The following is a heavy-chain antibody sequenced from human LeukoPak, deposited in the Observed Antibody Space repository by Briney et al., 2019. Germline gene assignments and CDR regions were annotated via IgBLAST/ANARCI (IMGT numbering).Heavy chain of an antibody. CDR2: INHSGST. Sequence: SETLSLTCAVYGGSFSDYYWSWIRQPPGKGLEWIGEINHSGSTNYNPSLKSRVTISVDTSKNQFSLKLSSVTAADTAVYYCARRERNDYVWGSYRYSSYFDYWGQGTLVTVSS. D-gene: IGHD3-16*02. V-gene: IGHV4-34*01. CDR1: GGSFSDYY. J-gene: IGHJ4*02. CDR3: ARRERNDYVWGSYRYSSYFDY.